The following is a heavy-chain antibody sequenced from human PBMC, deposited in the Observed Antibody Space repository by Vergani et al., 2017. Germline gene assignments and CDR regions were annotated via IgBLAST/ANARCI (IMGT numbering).Heavy chain of an antibody. D-gene: IGHD5-24*01. CDR2: IVVGSGNT. Sequence: QMQLVQSGPEVKKPGTSVKVSCKASGFTFTSSAVQWVRQARGQRLEWIGWIVVGSGNTNYAQKFQERVTITRDMSTSTAYMELNSLRAEDTAVYYCAREMATISDYWGQGTLVTVSS. CDR1: GFTFTSSA. J-gene: IGHJ4*02. V-gene: IGHV1-58*01. CDR3: AREMATISDY.